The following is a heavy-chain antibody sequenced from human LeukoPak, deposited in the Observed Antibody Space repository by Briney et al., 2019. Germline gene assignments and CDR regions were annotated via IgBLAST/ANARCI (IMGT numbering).Heavy chain of an antibody. CDR3: ARGADYYYSSGTYYLDY. V-gene: IGHV3-33*01. CDR2: IWYGGSKK. Sequence: GGSLRLSCVASGFTYRSYGMHWVRQAPGKGLEWVAVIWYGGSKKYYADSVKGRFTISRDNSKNTLYLQMNSLRAEDTAVYYCARGADYYYSSGTYYLDYWGQGTLVTVSS. CDR1: GFTYRSYG. D-gene: IGHD3-10*01. J-gene: IGHJ4*02.